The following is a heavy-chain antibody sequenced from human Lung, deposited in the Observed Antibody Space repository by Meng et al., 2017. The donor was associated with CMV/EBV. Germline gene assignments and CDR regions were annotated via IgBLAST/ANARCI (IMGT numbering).Heavy chain of an antibody. CDR1: GFAFSSFQ. J-gene: IGHJ4*02. CDR3: TRDFGSRGFDF. V-gene: IGHV3-21*01. D-gene: IGHD3-10*01. CDR2: ISSSSMNI. Sequence: GGSLRLXCAASGFAFSSFQMNWVRQSAGKGLEWIAAISSSSMNIYYGDLVKGRFTISRDNGRNSVFLQMNSLRADDTAKYYCTRDFGSRGFDFWGQGTVVXVSS.